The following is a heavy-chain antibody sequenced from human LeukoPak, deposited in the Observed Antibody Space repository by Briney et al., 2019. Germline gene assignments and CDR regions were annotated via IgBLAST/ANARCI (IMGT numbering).Heavy chain of an antibody. Sequence: GGSLRLSCAASGFTFSSYAMSWVRQAPGKGLEWVSAISGSGGSTYYADSVKGRFTISRDNSKNTLYLQMNSLRAEDTAVYYCAVTIYGAMGYYGMDVWGQGTTVTVSS. CDR2: ISGSGGST. CDR1: GFTFSSYA. J-gene: IGHJ6*01. CDR3: AVTIYGAMGYYGMDV. D-gene: IGHD4-17*01. V-gene: IGHV3-23*01.